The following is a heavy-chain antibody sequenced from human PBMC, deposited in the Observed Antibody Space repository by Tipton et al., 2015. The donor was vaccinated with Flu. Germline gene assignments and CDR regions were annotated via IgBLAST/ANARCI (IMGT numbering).Heavy chain of an antibody. J-gene: IGHJ4*02. CDR2: VYIGGRT. V-gene: IGHV4-4*07. CDR1: SGSISSYY. CDR3: ARLTYYYGSGTSDY. D-gene: IGHD3-10*01. Sequence: LRLSCSVSSGSISSYYWSWIRQPAGKGLEWIGRVYIGGRTNYNPSLKSRVTMSVDLFKNQISLRLSSVTAADTAVYYCARLTYYYGSGTSDYWGQGTLVTVSS.